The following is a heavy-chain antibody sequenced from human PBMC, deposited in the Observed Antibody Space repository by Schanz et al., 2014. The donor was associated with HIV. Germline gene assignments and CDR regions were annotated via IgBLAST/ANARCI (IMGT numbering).Heavy chain of an antibody. V-gene: IGHV3-13*01. D-gene: IGHD1-1*01. CDR2: ITTTGDT. J-gene: IGHJ4*02. CDR3: IRHVEWARSY. CDR1: GFIFSNHD. Sequence: EEHLVESGGGLARPGGSLRLSCLASGFIFSNHDMHWVRQETGKSLEWVSSITTTGDTFYPGSVKGRFTISRDNSKNTLYLQMNSLRAEDTAVYYCIRHVEWARSYWGQGILVTVSS.